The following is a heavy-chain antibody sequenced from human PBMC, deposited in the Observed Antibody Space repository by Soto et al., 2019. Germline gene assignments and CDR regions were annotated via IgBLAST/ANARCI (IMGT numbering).Heavy chain of an antibody. D-gene: IGHD6-19*01. CDR3: TTDPHQWLPSDY. CDR2: IKSKPDGGTT. J-gene: IGHJ4*02. Sequence: EVQLVESGGGLVKPGGSLRLSCAASGFTFSNAWMSWVRQAPGKGLEWVGRIKSKPDGGTTDYAAPVKGRFTISRDDSKTTLYLQMNSLKTEDTAVYYCTTDPHQWLPSDYWGQGPLVTVSS. CDR1: GFTFSNAW. V-gene: IGHV3-15*01.